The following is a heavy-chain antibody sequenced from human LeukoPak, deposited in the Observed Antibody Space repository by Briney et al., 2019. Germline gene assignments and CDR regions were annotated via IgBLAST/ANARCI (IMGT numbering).Heavy chain of an antibody. CDR1: GGSFSGYY. J-gene: IGHJ6*03. D-gene: IGHD4-17*01. Sequence: SETLSLTCAVYGGSFSGYYWSWIRQPPGKGLEWIGEINHSGSTNYNPSPKSRVTISVDTSKNQFSLKLSSVTAADTAVYYCARLGRYYGRLYYYYYMDVWGKGTTVTISS. CDR2: INHSGST. CDR3: ARLGRYYGRLYYYYYMDV. V-gene: IGHV4-34*01.